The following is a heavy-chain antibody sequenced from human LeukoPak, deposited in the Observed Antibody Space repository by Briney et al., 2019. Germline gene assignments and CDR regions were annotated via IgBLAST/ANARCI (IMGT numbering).Heavy chain of an antibody. Sequence: SETLSLTCTVSGGSMSSYYWTWIRQPAGKGLEWIGRIYTSGSTYYNPSLNSRVTMSVDTSKNQFSLKLTSVTAADTAVYYCARGVYIAAAQYGYWGQGTLVTASS. CDR2: IYTSGST. J-gene: IGHJ4*02. CDR3: ARGVYIAAAQYGY. CDR1: GGSMSSYY. D-gene: IGHD6-13*01. V-gene: IGHV4-4*07.